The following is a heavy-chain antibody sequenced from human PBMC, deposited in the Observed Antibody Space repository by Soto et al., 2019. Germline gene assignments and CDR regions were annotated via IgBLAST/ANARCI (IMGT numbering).Heavy chain of an antibody. CDR1: GGTFSSYA. CDR2: IIPIFGTA. D-gene: IGHD2-2*01. CDR3: ARGDWVVPAASEADYYYGMDV. J-gene: IGHJ6*02. Sequence: SVKVSCKASGGTFSSYAISWVRQAPGQGLEWMVGIIPIFGTANYAQKFQGRVTITADESTSTAYMELSSLRSEDTAVYYCARGDWVVPAASEADYYYGMDVWGQGTTVTVSS. V-gene: IGHV1-69*13.